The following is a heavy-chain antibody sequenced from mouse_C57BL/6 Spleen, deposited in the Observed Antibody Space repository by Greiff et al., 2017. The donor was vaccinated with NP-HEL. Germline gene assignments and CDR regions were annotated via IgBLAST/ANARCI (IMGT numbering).Heavy chain of an antibody. D-gene: IGHD1-1*01. CDR3: ARGSITTVVARGY. V-gene: IGHV1-9*01. CDR2: ILPGSGST. CDR1: GYTFTGYW. J-gene: IGHJ2*01. Sequence: QVQLKQSGAELMKPGASVKLSCKATGYTFTGYWIEWVKQRPGHGLEWIGEILPGSGSTNYNEKFKGKATFTADTSSSTAYMQLSSLTSEDSAVYYCARGSITTVVARGYRGQGTTLTVSS.